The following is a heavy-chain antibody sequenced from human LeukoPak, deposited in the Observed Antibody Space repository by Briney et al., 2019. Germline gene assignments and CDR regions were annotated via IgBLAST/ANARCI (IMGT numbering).Heavy chain of an antibody. J-gene: IGHJ3*02. CDR1: GFTFSSYS. V-gene: IGHV3-21*01. D-gene: IGHD1-26*01. Sequence: GGSLRLSCAASGFTFSSYSMNWVRQAPGKGLEWVSSISSSSSYIYYADSVKGRFAISRDNAKNSLYLQMNSLRAEDTAVYYCARRIVGATGGAFDIWGQGTMVTVSS. CDR2: ISSSSSYI. CDR3: ARRIVGATGGAFDI.